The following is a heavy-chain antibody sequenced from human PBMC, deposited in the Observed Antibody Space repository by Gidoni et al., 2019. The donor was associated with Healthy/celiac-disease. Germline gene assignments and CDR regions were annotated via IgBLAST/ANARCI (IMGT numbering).Heavy chain of an antibody. D-gene: IGHD4-17*01. J-gene: IGHJ4*02. V-gene: IGHV4-39*01. CDR2: IYYSGST. CDR1: GGSISSSSYY. Sequence: QLQLQESGPGLVKPSETLSLTCTVSGGSISSSSYYWGWIRQPPGKGLEWIGSIYYSGSTYYNPSLKSRVTISVDTSKNQFSLKLSSVTAADTAVYYCARLPPRPGLGDYPYWGQGTLVTVSS. CDR3: ARLPPRPGLGDYPY.